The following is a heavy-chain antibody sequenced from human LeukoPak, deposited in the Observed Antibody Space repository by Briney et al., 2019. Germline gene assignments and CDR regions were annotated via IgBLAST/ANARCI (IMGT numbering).Heavy chain of an antibody. D-gene: IGHD6-25*01. CDR3: ARGTAGGRLGGFYRMDV. J-gene: IGHJ6*02. Sequence: GGSLRLSCAASGFTFSSYAMSWVRQAPGKGLEWVSAISGSGGSTYYADSVKGRFTISRDNSKNTLYLQMNSLRAEDTAVYYCARGTAGGRLGGFYRMDVWGQGTTVTVSS. CDR1: GFTFSSYA. V-gene: IGHV3-23*01. CDR2: ISGSGGST.